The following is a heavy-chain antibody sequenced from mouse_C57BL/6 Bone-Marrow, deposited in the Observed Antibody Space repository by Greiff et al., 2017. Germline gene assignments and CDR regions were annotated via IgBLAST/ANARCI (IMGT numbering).Heavy chain of an antibody. CDR2: IYPGSGNT. J-gene: IGHJ2*01. CDR3: AKVYYGSSLDY. V-gene: IGHV1-66*01. D-gene: IGHD1-1*01. Sequence: VQLQQSGPELVQPGASVKISCKASGYSFTSYYIHWVKQRPGQGLEWIGWIYPGSGNTKYNEKFKGKATLTADTSSSTAYMQLSSLTSEDSAVYYCAKVYYGSSLDYWGQGTTLTVSS. CDR1: GYSFTSYY.